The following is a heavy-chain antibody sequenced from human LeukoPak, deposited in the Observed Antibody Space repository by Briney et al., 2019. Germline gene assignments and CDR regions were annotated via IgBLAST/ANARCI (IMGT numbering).Heavy chain of an antibody. D-gene: IGHD1-1*01. CDR1: GYTFTGYY. Sequence: ASVKVSCKAPGYTFTGYYIHWVRQAPGQGREWMGCINPNSGGTNYAQKFQGRVTMTRDTSISTAYMELSRLRSDDTAVYYCARVPTPKVVGTTAVYWFDPWGQGTLVTVSS. V-gene: IGHV1-2*02. CDR2: INPNSGGT. J-gene: IGHJ5*02. CDR3: ARVPTPKVVGTTAVYWFDP.